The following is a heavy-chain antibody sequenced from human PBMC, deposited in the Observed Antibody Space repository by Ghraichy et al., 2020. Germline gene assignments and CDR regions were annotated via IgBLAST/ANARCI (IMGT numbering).Heavy chain of an antibody. Sequence: SVKVSCKASGGTFSSYAISWVRQAPGQGLEWMGGIIPIFGTANYAQKFQGRVTITADESTSTAYMELSSLRSEDTAVYYCARDLVGYGSGSYGSFDYWGQGTLVTVSS. D-gene: IGHD1-26*01. CDR2: IIPIFGTA. CDR3: ARDLVGYGSGSYGSFDY. J-gene: IGHJ4*02. CDR1: GGTFSSYA. V-gene: IGHV1-69*13.